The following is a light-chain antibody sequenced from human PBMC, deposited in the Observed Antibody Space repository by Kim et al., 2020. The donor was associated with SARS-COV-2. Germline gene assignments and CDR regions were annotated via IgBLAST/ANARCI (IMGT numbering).Light chain of an antibody. CDR2: GTS. CDR1: QSVRINC. CDR3: QQYGNSLWT. J-gene: IGKJ1*01. V-gene: IGKV3-20*01. Sequence: EIVLTQSPGTLSLSPGGRATLSCRASQSVRINCLAWHQQKPGQPPRLLIYGTSNRAAGVPDRFSGSGSGTDFTLTISRLEPEDSAVYYCQQYGNSLWTFGQGTKVEIK.